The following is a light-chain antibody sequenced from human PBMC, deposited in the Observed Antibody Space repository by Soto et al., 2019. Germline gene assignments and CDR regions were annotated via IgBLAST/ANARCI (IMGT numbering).Light chain of an antibody. Sequence: EIVLTQSPGTLSLSPGERATLSCRASQNVSSSYLAWYQQTPGQAPRVIIYGASNRATGIPDRFNGSGSGTDFTLTISRLEPEDFAVYYCQQYGSSLYTFGQGTKLEIK. J-gene: IGKJ2*01. CDR2: GAS. V-gene: IGKV3-20*01. CDR1: QNVSSSY. CDR3: QQYGSSLYT.